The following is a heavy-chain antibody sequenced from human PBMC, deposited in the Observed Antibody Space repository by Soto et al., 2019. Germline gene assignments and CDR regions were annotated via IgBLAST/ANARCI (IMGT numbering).Heavy chain of an antibody. CDR2: IYSGGST. Sequence: EVQLVESGGGLVQPGGSLRLSCAASGFTVSTKYMSWVRQAPGKGLEWVSVIYSGGSTFYADSVRGRFTISRDNSKTRVNLQMNSLRAEDTAVYYCARDPWAADYWGQGTLVTVSS. V-gene: IGHV3-66*01. J-gene: IGHJ4*02. CDR3: ARDPWAADY. D-gene: IGHD3-16*01. CDR1: GFTVSTKY.